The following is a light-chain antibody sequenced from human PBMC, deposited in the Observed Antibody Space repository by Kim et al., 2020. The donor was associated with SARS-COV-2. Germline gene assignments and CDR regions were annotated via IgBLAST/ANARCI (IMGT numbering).Light chain of an antibody. CDR2: DAN. Sequence: PGERADLSCRASETVTSDLAWYQQKAGQPPRLLIYDANSRASGIPARFSGSGFGTDFTLSISSLEPEDVAIYYCQQRWRWPLTFGGGTKVDIK. J-gene: IGKJ4*01. V-gene: IGKV3-11*01. CDR1: ETVTSD. CDR3: QQRWRWPLT.